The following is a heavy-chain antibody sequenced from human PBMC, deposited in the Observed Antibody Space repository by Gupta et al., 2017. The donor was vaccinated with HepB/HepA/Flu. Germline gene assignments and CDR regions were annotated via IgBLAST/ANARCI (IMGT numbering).Heavy chain of an antibody. D-gene: IGHD2-2*01. Sequence: EVQLVESGGGLVQPGRSLRLSCAASGFTFDDYAMHWVRQAPGKGLEWVSGISWNSGSIGYADSVKGRFTISRDNAKNSLYLQMNSLRAEDTALYYCAKGYCSSTSCPNGYWGQGTLVTVSS. J-gene: IGHJ4*02. CDR2: ISWNSGSI. V-gene: IGHV3-9*01. CDR1: GFTFDDYA. CDR3: AKGYCSSTSCPNGY.